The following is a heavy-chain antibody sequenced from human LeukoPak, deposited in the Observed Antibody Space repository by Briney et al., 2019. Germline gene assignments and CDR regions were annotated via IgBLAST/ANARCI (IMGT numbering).Heavy chain of an antibody. Sequence: SETLSLTCTVSGGSISSYYWSWIRQPPGKGLEWIGEINHSGSTNYNPSLKSRVTISVDTSKNQFSLKLSSVTAADTAVYYCARGDSGYDLYYWGQGTLVTVSS. CDR1: GGSISSYY. CDR2: INHSGST. J-gene: IGHJ4*02. D-gene: IGHD5-12*01. CDR3: ARGDSGYDLYY. V-gene: IGHV4-34*01.